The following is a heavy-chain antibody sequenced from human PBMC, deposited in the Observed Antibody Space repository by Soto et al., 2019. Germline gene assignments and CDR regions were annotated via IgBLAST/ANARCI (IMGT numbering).Heavy chain of an antibody. D-gene: IGHD4-17*01. CDR3: ARASTTVTTLDY. Sequence: QLQLQESGSGLVKPSQTLSLTCAVSGGSISSGGYSWSWIRQPPGKGLEWIGYIYHRGSTYYNPYLQSRVTISVDRSKNQFSLKLSSVTAADTAVYYCARASTTVTTLDYWGQGTLVTVSS. CDR1: GGSISSGGYS. CDR2: IYHRGST. J-gene: IGHJ4*02. V-gene: IGHV4-30-2*01.